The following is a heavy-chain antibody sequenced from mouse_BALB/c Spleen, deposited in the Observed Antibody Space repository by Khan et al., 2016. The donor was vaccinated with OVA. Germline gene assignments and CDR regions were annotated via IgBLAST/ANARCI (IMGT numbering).Heavy chain of an antibody. CDR3: SRGVRRHIYAMYY. CDR1: GYTFTNYW. J-gene: IGHJ4*01. Sequence: QVQLQQPGAELVRPGASVKLSCKASGYTFTNYWINWVKQRPGQGLAWNGNIYPSDSYTNYNQPFKDKATLTVDNSSTPASMHLSITTSEDSAFYYCSRGVRRHIYAMYYGGQGTSVTVSS. V-gene: IGHV1-69*02. CDR2: IYPSDSYT.